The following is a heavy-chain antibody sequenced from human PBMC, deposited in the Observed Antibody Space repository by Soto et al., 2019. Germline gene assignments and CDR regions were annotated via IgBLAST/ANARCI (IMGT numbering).Heavy chain of an antibody. CDR3: AIATNGVAAGYDSRGYYYYKFDY. D-gene: IGHD3-22*01. Sequence: SSVKVSCKASGGTFSSYAISWVRQAPGQGLEWMGGIIPIFGTANYAQKFQGRVTITADESTSTAYMELSSLRSEDTAVYYCAIATNGVAAGYDSRGYYYYKFDYWGQGTLVTVSS. CDR1: GGTFSSYA. V-gene: IGHV1-69*13. J-gene: IGHJ4*02. CDR2: IIPIFGTA.